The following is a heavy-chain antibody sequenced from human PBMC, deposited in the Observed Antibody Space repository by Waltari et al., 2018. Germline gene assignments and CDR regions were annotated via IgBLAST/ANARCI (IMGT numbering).Heavy chain of an antibody. J-gene: IGHJ1*01. V-gene: IGHV3-23*01. D-gene: IGHD6-6*01. CDR3: AVVPSSLAVRQLYLEY. Sequence: EVQLLESGGGLVQPGGSLRLSCAASEFTFSSYAMSWVRQAPGKGLEGVSVIRGSGGTTKDAEVVQGRVTIARDNAKNTLYRQRNSLSVEDTAVYYCAVVPSSLAVRQLYLEYWGQGTLVTVAS. CDR1: EFTFSSYA. CDR2: IRGSGGTT.